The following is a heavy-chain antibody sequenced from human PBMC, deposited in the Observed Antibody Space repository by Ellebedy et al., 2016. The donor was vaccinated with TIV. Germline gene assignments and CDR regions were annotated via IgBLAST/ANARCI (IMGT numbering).Heavy chain of an antibody. Sequence: ASVKVSXKVSGYSFSSYALHWVRQAPGQRLEWMGWINAGNGNTKYSQTLQGRVTITRDTSATTANMELSGLRSEDTAVYYCAIGGAVAGIDYWGQGTLVIVSS. CDR3: AIGGAVAGIDY. V-gene: IGHV1-3*01. D-gene: IGHD6-19*01. J-gene: IGHJ4*02. CDR2: INAGNGNT. CDR1: GYSFSSYA.